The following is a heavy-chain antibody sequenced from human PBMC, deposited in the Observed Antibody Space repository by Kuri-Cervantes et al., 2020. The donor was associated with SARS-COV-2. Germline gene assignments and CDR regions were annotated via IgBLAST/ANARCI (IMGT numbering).Heavy chain of an antibody. CDR3: ARLGYGINVSNL. CDR1: GYSFTTYG. Sequence: ASVKVSCKASGYSFTTYGINWIRQAPGQGLEWMGWLSLYNGNTNSAQNFQGRVTMTADTSTSTAYMELRSLRSDDTAVYYCARLGYGINVSNLWGQGTRVPSPQ. D-gene: IGHD3-9*01. V-gene: IGHV1-18*01. J-gene: IGHJ4*02. CDR2: LSLYNGNT.